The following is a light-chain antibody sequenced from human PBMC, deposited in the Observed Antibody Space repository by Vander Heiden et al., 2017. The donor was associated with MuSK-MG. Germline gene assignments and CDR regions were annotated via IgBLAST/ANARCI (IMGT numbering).Light chain of an antibody. CDR2: GAS. J-gene: IGKJ3*01. CDR1: QSVSSN. Sequence: EIVMTQSPATLSVSPGERATLSCRASQSVSSNLAWYQQKPGQAPRLLIYGASTRATGIPARFSGSGSGTEFTLTISSLQSEDFAVYYCQQYNNGPRGFTFGHGTKVDIK. V-gene: IGKV3-15*01. CDR3: QQYNNGPRGFT.